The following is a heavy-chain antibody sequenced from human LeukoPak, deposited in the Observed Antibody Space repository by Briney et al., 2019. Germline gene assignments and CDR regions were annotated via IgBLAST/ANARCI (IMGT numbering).Heavy chain of an antibody. V-gene: IGHV4-39*07. CDR1: GGSISSSSYY. CDR3: ARKDWNDVRAFDI. CDR2: IYYSGST. Sequence: PSETLSLTCTVSGGSISSSSYYWGWIRQPPGKGLEWIGSIYYSGSTYYNPSLKSRVTISVDKSKNEFSLKVTSVTAADTAVYYCARKDWNDVRAFDIWGQGTTVTVSS. J-gene: IGHJ3*02. D-gene: IGHD1-1*01.